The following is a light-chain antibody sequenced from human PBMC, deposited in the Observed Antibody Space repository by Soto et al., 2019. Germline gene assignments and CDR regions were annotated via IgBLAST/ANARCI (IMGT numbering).Light chain of an antibody. J-gene: IGKJ2*01. CDR1: QSVDSS. V-gene: IGKV3-11*01. CDR3: QQRGA. Sequence: EVVLTQSPATLSLSPGERATLSCRASQSVDSSLAWYQQKVGQAPRLLIYDASNRATGIPGRFSGSGSGTDFTRTISSLEPEDFAVYYCQQRGAFGQGTKVEI. CDR2: DAS.